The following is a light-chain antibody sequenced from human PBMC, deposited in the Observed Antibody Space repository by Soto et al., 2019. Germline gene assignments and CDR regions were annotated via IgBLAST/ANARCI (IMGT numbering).Light chain of an antibody. CDR1: TGHSSYA. V-gene: IGLV4-69*01. J-gene: IGLJ3*02. CDR3: QTWASGIRV. Sequence: QPVLTQSPSASASLGASVKLTCTLTTGHSSYAIAWHQQQPEKGPRYLMKINSDGSHIKGDGIPDRFSGSSSGAERYLTISSLQSEDEADYYCQTWASGIRVFGGGTKLTVL. CDR2: INSDGSH.